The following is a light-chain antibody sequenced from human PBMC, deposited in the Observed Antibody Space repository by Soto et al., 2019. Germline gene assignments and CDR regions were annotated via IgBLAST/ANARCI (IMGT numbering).Light chain of an antibody. CDR1: SSNIGSNN. CDR2: SNN. Sequence: QSVLTQPPSASGTPGQRVTISCSGSSSNIGSNNVNWYQQLPGTAPKLLIYSNNQRPSGVPDRFSGSKSGTSASLAISGLQSEDEADHYCAAWDDSLNGYVFGTGTKVTVL. J-gene: IGLJ1*01. V-gene: IGLV1-44*01. CDR3: AAWDDSLNGYV.